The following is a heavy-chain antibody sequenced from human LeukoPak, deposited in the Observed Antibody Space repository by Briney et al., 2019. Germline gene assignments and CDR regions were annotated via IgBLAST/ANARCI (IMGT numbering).Heavy chain of an antibody. CDR3: ARDVGGGSSYYYYGMDV. CDR1: GGTFSSYA. J-gene: IGHJ6*04. D-gene: IGHD2-15*01. CDR2: IIPIFGTA. Sequence: SVKVSCKASGGTFSSYAISWVRQAPGQGLEWMGGIIPIFGTANYARKFQGRVTITADESTSTAYMELSSLRSEDTAAYYCARDVGGGSSYYYYGMDVWGKGTTVTVSS. V-gene: IGHV1-69*13.